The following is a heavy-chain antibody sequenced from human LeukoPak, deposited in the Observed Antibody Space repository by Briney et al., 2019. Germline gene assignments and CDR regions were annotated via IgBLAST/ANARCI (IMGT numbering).Heavy chain of an antibody. Sequence: PGGSLRLSCAASGFTVSSNYMSWVRQAPGKGLEWVSVIYSGGSTYYADSVKGRFTISRHNSKNTLYLQMNSLRAEDTAVYYCASLNIAVAGDFDYWGQGTLVTVSS. CDR2: IYSGGST. V-gene: IGHV3-53*04. J-gene: IGHJ4*02. CDR3: ASLNIAVAGDFDY. CDR1: GFTVSSNY. D-gene: IGHD6-19*01.